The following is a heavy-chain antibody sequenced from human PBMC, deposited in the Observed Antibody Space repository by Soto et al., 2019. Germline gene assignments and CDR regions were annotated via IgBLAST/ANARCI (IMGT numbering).Heavy chain of an antibody. D-gene: IGHD2-2*01. V-gene: IGHV1-18*01. Sequence: RASVKVSCKTSGYTFISNGISWVRQAPGQGLEWMGWISPYTGNTNYTENLRGRFTMTTDTSTSTAYMELKSLTSDDTAVYYCARGEPIVVVPAGPDNWGPGTLVTVSS. CDR2: ISPYTGNT. CDR1: GYTFISNG. CDR3: ARGEPIVVVPAGPDN. J-gene: IGHJ1*01.